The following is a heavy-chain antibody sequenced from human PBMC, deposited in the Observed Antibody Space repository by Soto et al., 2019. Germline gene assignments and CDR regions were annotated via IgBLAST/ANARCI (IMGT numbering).Heavy chain of an antibody. CDR1: GGSISSGGYS. CDR3: ARGPTYGDYRFDY. D-gene: IGHD4-17*01. Sequence: PSETLSLTCAVSGGSISSGGYSWSWIRQPPGKGLEWIGYIYHSGSTYYNPSLKSRVTISVDRSRNQFSLKLSSVTAADTAVYYCARGPTYGDYRFDYWGQGTLVTVSS. CDR2: IYHSGST. V-gene: IGHV4-30-2*01. J-gene: IGHJ4*02.